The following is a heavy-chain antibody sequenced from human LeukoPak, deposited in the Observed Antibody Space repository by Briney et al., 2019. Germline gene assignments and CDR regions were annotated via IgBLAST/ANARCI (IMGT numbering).Heavy chain of an antibody. D-gene: IGHD2-2*01. CDR1: GGSISSYY. CDR2: IYHSGST. J-gene: IGHJ4*02. V-gene: IGHV4-59*01. CDR3: ARVRVPDYFDY. Sequence: NPSETLSLTCTVSGGSISSYYWSWIRQPPGKGLEWSGYIYHSGSTNYNPSLKSRVTISVDTSKNQFSLKLSSVTAADTAVYYCARVRVPDYFDYWGQGTLVTVSS.